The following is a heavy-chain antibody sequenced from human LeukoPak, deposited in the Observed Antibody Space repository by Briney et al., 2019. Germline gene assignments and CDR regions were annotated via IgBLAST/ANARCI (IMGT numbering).Heavy chain of an antibody. CDR1: GFAVSTHY. Sequence: GGSLRLSCAASGFAVSTHYMTWVRQPPGKGLEWVSLMYSAGSTYYAESVKGRFTISRDNSKNTLYLQMNSLRAEDTAVYYCAKDLPKGVIITTFDYWGQGTLVTVSS. D-gene: IGHD3-10*01. J-gene: IGHJ4*02. V-gene: IGHV3-53*01. CDR2: MYSAGST. CDR3: AKDLPKGVIITTFDY.